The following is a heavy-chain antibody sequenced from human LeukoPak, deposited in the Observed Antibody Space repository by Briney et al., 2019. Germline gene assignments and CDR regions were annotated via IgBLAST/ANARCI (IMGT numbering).Heavy chain of an antibody. CDR1: GGSISSYY. CDR3: ARILGYCSSTSCYAPWFDP. CDR2: IYYSGST. D-gene: IGHD2-2*01. J-gene: IGHJ5*02. V-gene: IGHV4-59*01. Sequence: PSETLSLTCTVSGGSISSYYWSWIRQPPGKGLEWIGYIYYSGSTNYNPSLKSRVTISVDTSKKQFSLKLSSVTAADTAVYYCARILGYCSSTSCYAPWFDPWGQGTLVTVSS.